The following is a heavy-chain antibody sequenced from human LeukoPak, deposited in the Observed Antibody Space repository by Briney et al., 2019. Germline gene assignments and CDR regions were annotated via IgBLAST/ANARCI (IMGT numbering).Heavy chain of an antibody. CDR2: MNPNSGNT. CDR3: ARDVREGYYYYGMDV. V-gene: IGHV1-8*02. J-gene: IGHJ6*02. CDR1: GYTFTSYD. D-gene: IGHD1-26*01. Sequence: GASVKVSCKASGYTFTSYDINWVRQATGQGLEWMGWMNPNSGNTGYAQKFQGWVTMTRDTSISTAYMELSRLTSDDTAVYYCARDVREGYYYYGMDVWGQGTTVTVSS.